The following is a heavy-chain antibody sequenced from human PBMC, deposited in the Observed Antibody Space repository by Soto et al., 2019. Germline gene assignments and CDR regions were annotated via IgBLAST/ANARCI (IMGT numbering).Heavy chain of an antibody. J-gene: IGHJ6*02. CDR1: GFTFSSFW. Sequence: EVQLVESGGGLVQPGGSLRLSCAASGFTFSSFWMHWVRQDPGKGLVWVSRISNDGTSTNYADSVKGRFTISRDTAKNTRYVQINRLRAEDTAVYYCARGRDYGSGTYWSHYYGMDVWGRGTTVTVSS. D-gene: IGHD3-10*01. V-gene: IGHV3-74*01. CDR3: ARGRDYGSGTYWSHYYGMDV. CDR2: ISNDGTST.